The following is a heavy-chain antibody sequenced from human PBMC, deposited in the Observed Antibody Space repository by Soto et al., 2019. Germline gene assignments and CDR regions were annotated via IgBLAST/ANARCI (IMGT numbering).Heavy chain of an antibody. D-gene: IGHD5-12*01. Sequence: GGSLRLSCAASGFTFSSYAMSWVRQAPGKGLEWVSAISGSGGSTYYAESVKGRLTISRDNSKNTLYLHMNSLRAEDTAVYYCAKDPTTGILPWGQGTLVTVSS. V-gene: IGHV3-23*01. CDR2: ISGSGGST. CDR1: GFTFSSYA. CDR3: AKDPTTGILP. J-gene: IGHJ5*02.